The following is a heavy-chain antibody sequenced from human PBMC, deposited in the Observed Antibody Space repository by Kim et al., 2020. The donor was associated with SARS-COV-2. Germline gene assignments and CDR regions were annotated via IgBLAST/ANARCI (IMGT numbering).Heavy chain of an antibody. CDR2: ISRNSGSI. V-gene: IGHV3-9*01. CDR3: AKSTGVITTLEGDFDY. J-gene: IGHJ4*02. D-gene: IGHD3-22*01. Sequence: GGSLRLSCAASGFTFDDYAMHWVRQAPGKGLEWVSGISRNSGSIGYADSVKGRFTISRDNAKNSLYLQMNSLRAEDTALYYCAKSTGVITTLEGDFDYWGQGTLVTVSS. CDR1: GFTFDDYA.